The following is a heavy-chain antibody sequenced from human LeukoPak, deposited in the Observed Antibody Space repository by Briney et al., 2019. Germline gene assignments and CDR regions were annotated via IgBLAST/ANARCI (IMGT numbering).Heavy chain of an antibody. V-gene: IGHV4-30-4*01. CDR1: GGSISSGDYY. Sequence: PSQTLSLTCTVSGGSISSGDYYWSWLRQPPGKGLEWIGYIYYSGSTYYNPSLKSRVTISVDTSKNQFPLKLSSVTAADTAVYYCASIQQYGDYVHFDYWGQGTLVTVSS. D-gene: IGHD4-17*01. CDR2: IYYSGST. CDR3: ASIQQYGDYVHFDY. J-gene: IGHJ4*02.